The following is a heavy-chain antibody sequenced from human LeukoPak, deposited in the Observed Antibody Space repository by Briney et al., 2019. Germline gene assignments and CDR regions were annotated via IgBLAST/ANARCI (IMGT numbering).Heavy chain of an antibody. CDR3: AKVASLCTSTSCVRGGFDH. V-gene: IGHV3-23*01. CDR2: LSGSGGST. D-gene: IGHD2-2*01. Sequence: GRSLRLSCIASGFTFSNHAMSWVRQAPGKGLEWVSALSGSGGSTYYADSVKGRFTIFRDNSKSTLYLQMDSLRAEDTAKYYCAKVASLCTSTSCVRGGFDHWGQGTLVTVSS. J-gene: IGHJ4*02. CDR1: GFTFSNHA.